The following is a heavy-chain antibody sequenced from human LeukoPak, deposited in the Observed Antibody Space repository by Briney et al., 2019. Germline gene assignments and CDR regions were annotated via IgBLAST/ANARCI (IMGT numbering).Heavy chain of an antibody. J-gene: IGHJ4*02. V-gene: IGHV3-48*01. Sequence: GSLRLSCAASGFTFSSYSKNWVRQAPGKGLEWVSYISSSSSTIYYADSVKGRFTIYRDNAKNSLYLQMNSLRAEDTAVYYCARGIPGDYWGQGTLVTVSP. CDR2: ISSSSSTI. D-gene: IGHD5-18*01. CDR1: GFTFSSYS. CDR3: ARGIPGDY.